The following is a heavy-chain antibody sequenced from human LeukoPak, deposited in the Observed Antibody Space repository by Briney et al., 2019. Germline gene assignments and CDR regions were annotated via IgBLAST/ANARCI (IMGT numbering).Heavy chain of an antibody. CDR1: GGSISSSSYY. CDR2: IYYSGST. J-gene: IGHJ5*02. D-gene: IGHD3-10*01. V-gene: IGHV4-39*07. Sequence: PSETLSLTCTVSGGSISSSSYYWGWIRQPPGKGLEWIGSIYYSGSTYYNPSLKSRVTISVDTSKNQFSLKLSSVTAADTAVYYCARRDITMVRGVIIKGWFDPWGQGTLVTVSS. CDR3: ARRDITMVRGVIIKGWFDP.